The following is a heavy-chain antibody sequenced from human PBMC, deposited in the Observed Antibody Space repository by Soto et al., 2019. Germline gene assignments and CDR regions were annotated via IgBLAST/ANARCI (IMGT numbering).Heavy chain of an antibody. CDR1: GFRFSTNA. D-gene: IGHD2-2*01. CDR3: AKHSEYQLLSWLDP. Sequence: EVQMLESGGGLVQPGGSLRLSCAASGFRFSTNAMSWVRQAPGKGLEWVSGISAGGGNTYYADSVRGRFTISRDNSKNTVDLQISSLRAEDTALYYCAKHSEYQLLSWLDPWGLGTLVTVSS. J-gene: IGHJ5*02. CDR2: ISAGGGNT. V-gene: IGHV3-23*01.